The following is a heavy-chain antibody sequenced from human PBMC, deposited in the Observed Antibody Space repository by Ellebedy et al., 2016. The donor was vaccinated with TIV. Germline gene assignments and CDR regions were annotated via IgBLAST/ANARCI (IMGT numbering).Heavy chain of an antibody. J-gene: IGHJ3*02. D-gene: IGHD1-26*01. Sequence: SETLSLXXAVYGGSFSGYYWSWIRQPPGKGLEWIGEINHSGSTYYNPSLKSRVTMSVDTSKNQFSLKLSSVTAADTAVYYCARQWELVFAFDIWGQGTMVTVSS. V-gene: IGHV4-34*01. CDR2: INHSGST. CDR1: GGSFSGYY. CDR3: ARQWELVFAFDI.